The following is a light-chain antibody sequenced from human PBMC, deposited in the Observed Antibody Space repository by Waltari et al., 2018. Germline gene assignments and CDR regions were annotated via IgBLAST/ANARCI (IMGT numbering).Light chain of an antibody. Sequence: QSALTQPASVSGSPGQSITIPCSGTRRDVGGYNYVSWYQQHPGKSPKLMIYEVSNRPSGVSNRFSGSKSGNTASLTISGLQAEDEADYYCSSYTSSSTLVFGGGTKLTVL. CDR2: EVS. CDR3: SSYTSSSTLV. CDR1: RRDVGGYNY. J-gene: IGLJ3*02. V-gene: IGLV2-14*01.